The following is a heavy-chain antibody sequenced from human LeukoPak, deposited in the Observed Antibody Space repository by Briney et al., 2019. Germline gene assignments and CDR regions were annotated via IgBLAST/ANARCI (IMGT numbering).Heavy chain of an antibody. CDR1: GFTFSSYG. Sequence: GRSLRLSCAASGFTFSSYGMHWVRQAPGKGLEWVSSISSSGSYIYYADSVKGRFTISRDNAKNSLDLQMNSLRVEDTAVYYCARLQWLQAGRDFLDYWGQGTLVTVSS. CDR3: ARLQWLQAGRDFLDY. D-gene: IGHD6-19*01. CDR2: ISSSGSYI. J-gene: IGHJ4*02. V-gene: IGHV3-21*06.